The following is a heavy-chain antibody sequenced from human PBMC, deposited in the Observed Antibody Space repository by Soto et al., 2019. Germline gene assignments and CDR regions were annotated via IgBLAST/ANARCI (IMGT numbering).Heavy chain of an antibody. CDR3: ARGPEGFLELPRIYYYMDV. Sequence: PSETLSLTCAVYGGSFSGYYWSWIRQPPGKGLEWIGEINHSGSTNYNPSLKSRVTISVDTSKNQFSLNLSSVTAADTAVYYCARGPEGFLELPRIYYYMDVRGKGTTVTVSS. CDR2: INHSGST. CDR1: GGSFSGYY. J-gene: IGHJ6*03. V-gene: IGHV4-34*01. D-gene: IGHD3-3*01.